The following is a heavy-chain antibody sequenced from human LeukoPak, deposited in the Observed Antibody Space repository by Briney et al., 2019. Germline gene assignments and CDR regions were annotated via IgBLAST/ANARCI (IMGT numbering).Heavy chain of an antibody. V-gene: IGHV4-39*07. CDR1: GGSISSSSYY. D-gene: IGHD6-13*01. CDR3: ARDWQPPGARIDY. CDR2: IYYSGST. Sequence: SETLSLTCTVSGGSISSSSYYWGWIRQPPGKGLEWIGSIYYSGSTYYNPSLKSRVTISVDTSKNQFSLKLSSVTAADTAVYYCARDWQPPGARIDYRGQGTLVTVSS. J-gene: IGHJ4*02.